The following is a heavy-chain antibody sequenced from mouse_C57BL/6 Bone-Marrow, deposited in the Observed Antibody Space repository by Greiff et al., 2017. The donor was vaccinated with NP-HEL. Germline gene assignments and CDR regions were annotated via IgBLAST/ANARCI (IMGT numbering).Heavy chain of an antibody. V-gene: IGHV5-12*01. J-gene: IGHJ3*01. CDR2: ISNGGGST. CDR3: LYGYSAY. Sequence: EVQGVESGGGLVQPGGSLKLSCAASGFTFSDYYMYWVRQTPEKRLEWVAYISNGGGSTYYPDTVKGRFTISRDNAKNTLYLQMSRLKSEDTAMYYCLYGYSAYWGQGTLVTVSA. D-gene: IGHD2-2*01. CDR1: GFTFSDYY.